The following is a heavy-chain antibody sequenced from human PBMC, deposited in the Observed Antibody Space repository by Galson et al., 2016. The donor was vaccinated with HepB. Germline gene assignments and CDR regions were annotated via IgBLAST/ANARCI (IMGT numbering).Heavy chain of an antibody. CDR1: GYTFINYD. D-gene: IGHD2-15*01. V-gene: IGHV1-8*01. Sequence: SVKVSCKASGYTFINYDINWVRQAPGQGLEWMGWLNPNNDRAGYAQKFQGRVSMSKDTSINTAYMELSSLKSDDTAVYYCARRRADSLDYWGQGTLVTVSS. CDR3: ARRRADSLDY. CDR2: LNPNNDRA. J-gene: IGHJ4*02.